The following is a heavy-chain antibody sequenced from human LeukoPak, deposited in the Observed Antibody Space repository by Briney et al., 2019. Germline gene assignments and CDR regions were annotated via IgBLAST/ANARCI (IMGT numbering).Heavy chain of an antibody. J-gene: IGHJ4*02. CDR1: GLNFSSYG. CDR3: ARDSGTYTFDY. CDR2: ISYDASNK. D-gene: IGHD3/OR15-3a*01. V-gene: IGHV3-30*03. Sequence: GRSLRLSCAASGLNFSSYGMHWVRQAPGKGLEWVAVISYDASNKYYADSVKGRFTISRDNSKNTLYLQMNSLRAEDTAVYYCARDSGTYTFDYWGQGTLVTVSS.